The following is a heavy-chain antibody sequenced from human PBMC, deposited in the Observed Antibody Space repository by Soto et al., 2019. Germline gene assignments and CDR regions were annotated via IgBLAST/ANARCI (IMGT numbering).Heavy chain of an antibody. Sequence: QVQLVQSGAEVKKPGASVKVSCKASGYTFTSYGISWVRQAPGQGLEWMGWISAYNGNTNYAQKLQGRVTMTADTTTRTAYMELGSLRVDVTAVDYCGRGGGSSGRVDFDYWGQGTLVAVSS. CDR2: ISAYNGNT. V-gene: IGHV1-18*01. CDR1: GYTFTSYG. J-gene: IGHJ4*02. CDR3: GRGGGSSGRVDFDY. D-gene: IGHD3-16*01.